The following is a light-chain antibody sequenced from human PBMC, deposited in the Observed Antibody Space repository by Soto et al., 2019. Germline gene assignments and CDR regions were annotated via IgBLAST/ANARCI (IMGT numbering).Light chain of an antibody. V-gene: IGKV3-11*01. CDR1: QSVSSY. CDR2: DAS. CDR3: QQRSNWPLT. Sequence: ELVLTQSPATLSLSPGERATLSCRASQSVSSYLAWYQQKPGQAPRLLIYDASNRATGITARFCGSGSGTDVTLTISSLEPEDFAVYYCQQRSNWPLTFGGGTKVEIK. J-gene: IGKJ4*01.